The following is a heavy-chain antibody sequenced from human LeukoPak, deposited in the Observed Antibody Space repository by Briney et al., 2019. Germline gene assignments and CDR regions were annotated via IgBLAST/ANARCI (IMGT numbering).Heavy chain of an antibody. Sequence: SVKLSCKASGGTFSSYAISWVRQAPGQGLEWMGRIIPILGIANYAQKFQGRVTITADKSTSTAYMELSSLRSEDTAVYYCARDARRNYGDHDGTNFDYWGQGTLVTVSS. J-gene: IGHJ4*02. V-gene: IGHV1-69*04. CDR3: ARDARRNYGDHDGTNFDY. CDR2: IIPILGIA. CDR1: GGTFSSYA. D-gene: IGHD4-17*01.